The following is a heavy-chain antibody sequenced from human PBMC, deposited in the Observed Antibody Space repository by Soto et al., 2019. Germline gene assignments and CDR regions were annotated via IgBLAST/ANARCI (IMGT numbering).Heavy chain of an antibody. CDR3: AKDIDRDAMVYVES. CDR1: GFTFDDYT. CDR2: VSWDGAGT. V-gene: IGHV3-43*01. D-gene: IGHD2-8*01. J-gene: IGHJ4*02. Sequence: EVQLVESGGAVVQPGGSLRLSCAASGFTFDDYTMHWVRQAPGKGLEWVSLVSWDGAGTYYADSVKGRVTISRDNSKHSLCLEMNSLRIEDTALYYCAKDIDRDAMVYVESWGQGTLVTVSS.